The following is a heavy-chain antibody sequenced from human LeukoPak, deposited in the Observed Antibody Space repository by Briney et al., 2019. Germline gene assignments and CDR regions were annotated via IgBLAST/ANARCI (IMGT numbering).Heavy chain of an antibody. V-gene: IGHV3-11*01. CDR3: AREGIAVAAPGAFDI. CDR1: GFTFSTNS. CDR2: ISSSGSTI. Sequence: GGSLRLSCAASGFTFSTNSMSWIRQAPGKGLEWVSYISSSGSTIYYADSVKGRFTISRDNAKNSLYLQMNSLRAEDTAVYYCAREGIAVAAPGAFDIWAKGQWSPSLQ. J-gene: IGHJ3*02. D-gene: IGHD6-19*01.